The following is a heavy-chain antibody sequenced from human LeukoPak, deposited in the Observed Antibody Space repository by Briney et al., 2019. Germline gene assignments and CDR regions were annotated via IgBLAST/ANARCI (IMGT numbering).Heavy chain of an antibody. CDR3: ARGGDSSGYYLLDAFDI. CDR2: INHSGSR. V-gene: IGHV4-34*01. CDR1: GGSFSGYY. Sequence: SETLSLTCAVYGGSFSGYYWSWIRQPPGKGLAWIGEINHSGSRNYNPSLKSRVTISVDTSKNQFSLKLSSVTAADTAVYYCARGGDSSGYYLLDAFDIWGQGTMVTVSS. J-gene: IGHJ3*02. D-gene: IGHD3-22*01.